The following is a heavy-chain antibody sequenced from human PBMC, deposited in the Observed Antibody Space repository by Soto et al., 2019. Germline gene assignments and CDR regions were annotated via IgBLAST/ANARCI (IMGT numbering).Heavy chain of an antibody. J-gene: IGHJ6*02. CDR2: INAGNGNT. V-gene: IGHV1-3*01. CDR1: GYTFTSYA. D-gene: IGHD3-10*01. Sequence: GASVKVSCKASGYTFTSYAMHWVRQAPGQRLEWMGWINAGNGNTKYSQKFQGRVTITRDTSASTAYMELSSLRSEDTAVYYCARNPFYYGSGYYYYYGTDVWGQGTTVTVSS. CDR3: ARNPFYYGSGYYYYYGTDV.